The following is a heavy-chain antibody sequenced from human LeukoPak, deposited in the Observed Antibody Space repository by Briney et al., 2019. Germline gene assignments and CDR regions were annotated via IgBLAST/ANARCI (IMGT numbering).Heavy chain of an antibody. Sequence: GGSLRLSCAASGFTVSSNYMSWVRQAPGKGLEWVANIKQDGSEKYYVDSVKGRFTISRDNAKNSLYLQMNSLRAEDTAVYYCAREMRELYFDYWGQGTLVTVSS. D-gene: IGHD3-10*01. J-gene: IGHJ4*02. CDR1: GFTVSSNY. CDR3: AREMRELYFDY. V-gene: IGHV3-7*01. CDR2: IKQDGSEK.